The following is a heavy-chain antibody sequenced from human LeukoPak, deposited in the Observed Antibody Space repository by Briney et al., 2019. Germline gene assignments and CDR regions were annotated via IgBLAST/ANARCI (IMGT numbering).Heavy chain of an antibody. CDR1: GGSVSSGSYY. CDR2: IYYSGST. CDR3: GRVLAKVTTGSMDL. J-gene: IGHJ6*04. V-gene: IGHV4-61*01. Sequence: KPSETLSLTCTVSGGSVSSGSYYWSWIRQPPGKGLEGIGDIYYSGSTNYNPSLQSRVTISVDTSKNKFSLKLSSFTAADPAGYYRGRVLAKVTTGSMDLRGKGTTVTVSS. D-gene: IGHD5-18*01.